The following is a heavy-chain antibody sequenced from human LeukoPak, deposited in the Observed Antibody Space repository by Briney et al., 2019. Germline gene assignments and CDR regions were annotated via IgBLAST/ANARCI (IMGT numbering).Heavy chain of an antibody. CDR3: GRDRKLSSGWSEFDY. J-gene: IGHJ4*02. CDR1: GYTFTSYY. Sequence: ASVKVSCEASGYTFTSYYMHWVRQAPGQGLEWMGIINPSGGSTSYAQKFQGRVTMTRDTSTSTVYMELSSLRSEDTAVYYCGRDRKLSSGWSEFDYWGQGTLVTVSS. V-gene: IGHV1-46*01. D-gene: IGHD6-19*01. CDR2: INPSGGST.